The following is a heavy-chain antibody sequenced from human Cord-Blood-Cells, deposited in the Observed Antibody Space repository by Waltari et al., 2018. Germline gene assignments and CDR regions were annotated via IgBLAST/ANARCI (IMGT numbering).Heavy chain of an antibody. J-gene: IGHJ2*01. D-gene: IGHD4-17*01. Sequence: QVQLVQSGAEVKKPGASVKVSCKASGYTFTGYYLHWVRQAPGQGLEWMGRINPNSCGTNYAQKFQGRVTMTRDTSISTAYMELSRLRSDDTAVYYCARYGDYGYFDLWGRGTLVTVSS. CDR2: INPNSCGT. CDR3: ARYGDYGYFDL. V-gene: IGHV1-2*06. CDR1: GYTFTGYY.